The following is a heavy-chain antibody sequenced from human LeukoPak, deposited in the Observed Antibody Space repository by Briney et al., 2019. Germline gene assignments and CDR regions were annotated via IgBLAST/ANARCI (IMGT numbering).Heavy chain of an antibody. D-gene: IGHD2-15*01. CDR2: VNHKSGGT. V-gene: IGHV1-2*02. CDR3: ARSDVVVLVYFDY. CDR1: GYTFTGYY. Sequence: ASVKVSCKASGYTFTGYYMHWVRQAPGQGLEWMGWVNHKSGGTNYAQKFQGRVTMTRDTSISTAYVEVSRLRSDDTAIYYCARSDVVVLVYFDYWGQGTLVTVSS. J-gene: IGHJ4*02.